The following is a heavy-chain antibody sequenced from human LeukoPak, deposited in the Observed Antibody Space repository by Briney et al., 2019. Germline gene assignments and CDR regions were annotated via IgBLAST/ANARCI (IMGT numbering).Heavy chain of an antibody. J-gene: IGHJ4*02. CDR1: GYTFTNYY. D-gene: IGHD1-26*01. V-gene: IGHV1-46*01. Sequence: GASVKVSCKASGYTFTNYYMHWVRQAPGQGLEWMGIINPSGGSTSYAQKFQGRVTMTRDTSTSTVYMELSSLRSEDTAVYYCARVSDIVGATTTFDYWGQGTLVTVSS. CDR2: INPSGGST. CDR3: ARVSDIVGATTTFDY.